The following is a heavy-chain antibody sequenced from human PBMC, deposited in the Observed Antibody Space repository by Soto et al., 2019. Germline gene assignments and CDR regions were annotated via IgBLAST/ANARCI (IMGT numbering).Heavy chain of an antibody. CDR1: GFTFGDYA. Sequence: GGSLRLSCTASGFTFGDYAMSWFRQAPGKGLEWVGFIRSKAYGGTTEYAASVKGRFTTSRDDSKSIAYLQMNSLKTEDTAVYYCTRDRVDTAMVRAYYYYYMDVWGKGTTVTVSS. J-gene: IGHJ6*03. V-gene: IGHV3-49*03. CDR2: IRSKAYGGTT. D-gene: IGHD5-18*01. CDR3: TRDRVDTAMVRAYYYYYMDV.